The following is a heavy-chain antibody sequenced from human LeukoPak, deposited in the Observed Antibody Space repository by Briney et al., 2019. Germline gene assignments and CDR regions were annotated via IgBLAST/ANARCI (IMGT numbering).Heavy chain of an antibody. V-gene: IGHV2-70*11. CDR1: GFSLSTSGMC. J-gene: IGHJ4*02. CDR3: ARMRVYDGSGSYFDY. Sequence: GSGPALVKPTQTLTLTCTFSGFSLSTSGMCVSWIRQPPGKALEWLARIDWDDDKYYSTSLKTRLTISKDTSKNQVVLTMTNMDPVDTATYYCARMRVYDGSGSYFDYWGQGTLVTASS. CDR2: IDWDDDK. D-gene: IGHD3-10*01.